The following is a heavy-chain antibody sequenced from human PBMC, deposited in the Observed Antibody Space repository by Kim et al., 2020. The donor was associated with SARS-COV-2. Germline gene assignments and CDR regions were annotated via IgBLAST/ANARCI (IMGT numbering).Heavy chain of an antibody. D-gene: IGHD3-10*01. J-gene: IGHJ4*02. CDR3: ARDSRGRTMVRGPSWYFDY. CDR1: GFTFSSYG. CDR2: IWYDGSNK. V-gene: IGHV3-33*01. Sequence: GGSLRLSCAASGFTFSSYGMHWVRQAPGKGLEWVAVIWYDGSNKYYADSVKGRFTISRDNSKNTLYLQMNSLRAEDTAVYYCARDSRGRTMVRGPSWYFDYWGQGTLVTVSS.